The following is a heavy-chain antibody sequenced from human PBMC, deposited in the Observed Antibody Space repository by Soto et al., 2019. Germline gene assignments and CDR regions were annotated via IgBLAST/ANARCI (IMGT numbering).Heavy chain of an antibody. D-gene: IGHD2-2*02. J-gene: IGHJ6*02. CDR2: ISSRSDI. V-gene: IGHV3-21*01. CDR1: GFTFSTYS. Sequence: GSLKLSCVGSGFTFSTYSINWVRQAPGKGLEWVSSISSRSDIYYADSVKGRFTISRDNAKNSVSLQMNSLRAEDTAVYYCAREYTAWPLAYGLDVWGQGTTVTVSS. CDR3: AREYTAWPLAYGLDV.